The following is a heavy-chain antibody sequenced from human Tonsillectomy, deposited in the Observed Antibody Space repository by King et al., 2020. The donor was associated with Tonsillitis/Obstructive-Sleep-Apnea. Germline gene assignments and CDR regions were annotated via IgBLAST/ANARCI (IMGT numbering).Heavy chain of an antibody. CDR3: ARGTLKDVVPAATLDYMDV. V-gene: IGHV4-34*01. D-gene: IGHD2-2*01. Sequence: HVQLQQWGAGLLKPSETLSLTCAVYCGSFSGYYLSWIRQPPGKGLECIAEINHSGSTNYNPSLKSRVTISVDTSKNQFSLKLSSVTAADTAVYYCARGTLKDVVPAATLDYMDVWGKGTTVPVSS. CDR2: INHSGST. J-gene: IGHJ6*03. CDR1: CGSFSGYY.